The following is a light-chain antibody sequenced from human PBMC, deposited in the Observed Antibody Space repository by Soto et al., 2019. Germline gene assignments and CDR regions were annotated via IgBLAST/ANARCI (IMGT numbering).Light chain of an antibody. V-gene: IGLV1-40*01. CDR1: SSNAGSTYD. CDR2: GNT. Sequence: QSVLTQPPSVSGAPGQRVTISCTGSSSNAGSTYDVQWYQQLPGTAPKLLIHGNTDRPSGVPDRFSGSKSGTSASLAITGLQADDEADYYCQSYDDSLSVHYVFGTGTKVTDL. CDR3: QSYDDSLSVHYV. J-gene: IGLJ1*01.